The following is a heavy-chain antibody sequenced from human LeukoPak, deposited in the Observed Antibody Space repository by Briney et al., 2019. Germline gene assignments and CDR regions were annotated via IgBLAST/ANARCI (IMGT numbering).Heavy chain of an antibody. CDR2: INHSGST. J-gene: IGHJ4*02. Sequence: SETLSVSCAVYGGSFSGYYWSWIRQPPGKGLEWIGEINHSGSTNYNPSLKSRVTISVDTSKNQFSLKLSSVTAADTAVYYCARLGGSRFLEWLPYYFDYWGQGTLVTVSS. CDR3: ARLGGSRFLEWLPYYFDY. V-gene: IGHV4-34*01. CDR1: GGSFSGYY. D-gene: IGHD3-3*01.